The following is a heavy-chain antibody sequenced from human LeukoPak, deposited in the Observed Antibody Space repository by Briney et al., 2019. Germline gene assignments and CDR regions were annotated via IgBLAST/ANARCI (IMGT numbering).Heavy chain of an antibody. CDR3: ARDSGTTGEVKFDP. J-gene: IGHJ5*02. V-gene: IGHV1-18*01. D-gene: IGHD3-10*01. CDR1: GYTFTNFG. CDR2: ITPYNGNT. Sequence: ASVKVSCKASGYTFTNFGISWARQAPGQGLEWMGWITPYNGNTNYAQKLQGRVTMTRDTSTSTVYMELSSLRSEDTAVYYCARDSGTTGEVKFDPWGQGTLVTVSS.